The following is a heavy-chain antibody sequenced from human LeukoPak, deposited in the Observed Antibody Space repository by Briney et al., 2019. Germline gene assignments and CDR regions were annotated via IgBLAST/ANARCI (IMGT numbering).Heavy chain of an antibody. CDR2: IKQDGSEK. D-gene: IGHD2-8*01. CDR3: ARDYCTNGVCYTFAEYFQH. CDR1: GFTFSSYW. Sequence: GGSLRLSCAASGFTFSSYWMSWVRQAPGKGLEWVANIKQDGSEKYYVDSVKGRFTISRDNAKNSLYLQMNSLRAEDTAVYYRARDYCTNGVCYTFAEYFQHWGQGTLVTVSS. J-gene: IGHJ1*01. V-gene: IGHV3-7*03.